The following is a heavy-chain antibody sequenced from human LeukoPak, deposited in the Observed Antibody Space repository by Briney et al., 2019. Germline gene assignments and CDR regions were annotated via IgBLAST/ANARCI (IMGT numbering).Heavy chain of an antibody. V-gene: IGHV4-59*01. D-gene: IGHD5-18*01. CDR2: IYYSGST. J-gene: IGHJ4*02. Sequence: PSETLSLTCTVSGVSISSYYWSWIRQPPGKGLEWIGYIYYSGSTNYNPSLKSRVTISVDTSKNQFSLKLSSVTAADTAVYYCARGAAMVGYWGQGTLVTVSS. CDR3: ARGAAMVGY. CDR1: GVSISSYY.